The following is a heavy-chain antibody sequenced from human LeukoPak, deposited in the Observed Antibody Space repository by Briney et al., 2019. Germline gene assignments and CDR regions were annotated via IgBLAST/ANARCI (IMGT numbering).Heavy chain of an antibody. D-gene: IGHD6-13*01. Sequence: GGSLRLSCAASGFTFDDYAMHWVRQAPGKGLEWVSGISWNSGSITYAGSVKGRFTISRDNAKNTLYLQMNSLRAEDTAVYYCARAPQAAVPSWFDPWGQGTLVTVSS. CDR1: GFTFDDYA. CDR2: ISWNSGSI. V-gene: IGHV3-9*01. J-gene: IGHJ5*02. CDR3: ARAPQAAVPSWFDP.